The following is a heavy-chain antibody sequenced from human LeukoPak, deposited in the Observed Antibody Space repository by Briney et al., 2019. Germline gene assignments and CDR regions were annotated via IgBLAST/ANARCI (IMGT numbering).Heavy chain of an antibody. Sequence: SVKVSCKASGGTFSSYAISWVRQAPGQGLEWMGGIIPIFGTANYAQKFQGRVTITADESTSTAYMELSSLRSEDTAVYYCARFPLANSPTTYYFDYWGQGTLVTVSS. CDR3: ARFPLANSPTTYYFDY. CDR1: GGTFSSYA. CDR2: IIPIFGTA. V-gene: IGHV1-69*13. D-gene: IGHD1-1*01. J-gene: IGHJ4*02.